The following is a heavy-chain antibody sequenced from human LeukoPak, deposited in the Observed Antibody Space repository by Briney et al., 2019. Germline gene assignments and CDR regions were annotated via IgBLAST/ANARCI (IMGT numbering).Heavy chain of an antibody. Sequence: GGSLRLSCAASGFTFSTYWMSWVRQAPGKGLEWVANIKEDGSEKYYVDSVKGRFTISRDNAKNSLSLQMSSLRVEDTAVYYCLGGIIDDYWGQGTLVTVSS. J-gene: IGHJ4*02. D-gene: IGHD1-14*01. CDR3: LGGIIDDY. CDR1: GFTFSTYW. CDR2: IKEDGSEK. V-gene: IGHV3-7*01.